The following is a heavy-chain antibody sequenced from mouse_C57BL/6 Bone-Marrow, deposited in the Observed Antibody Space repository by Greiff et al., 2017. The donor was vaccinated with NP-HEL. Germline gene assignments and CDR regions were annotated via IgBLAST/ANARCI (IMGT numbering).Heavy chain of an antibody. J-gene: IGHJ4*01. V-gene: IGHV5-6*01. CDR1: GFTFSSYG. CDR3: ARRIYYYGSSYDYAMDY. D-gene: IGHD1-1*01. Sequence: EVHLVESGGDLVKPGGSLKLSCAASGFTFSSYGMSWVRQTPDKRLEWVATISSGGSYTYYPDSVKGRFTISRDNAKNPLYLQMSSLKSEDTAMYYCARRIYYYGSSYDYAMDYWGQGTSVTVSS. CDR2: ISSGGSYT.